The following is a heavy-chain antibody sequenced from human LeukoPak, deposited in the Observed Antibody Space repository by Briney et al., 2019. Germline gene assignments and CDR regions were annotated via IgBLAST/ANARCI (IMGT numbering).Heavy chain of an antibody. Sequence: PGGSLRLSCAASGFTFDDYAMHWVRQAPGKGLEWVSGISWNSGSIGYADSVKGRFTISRDNAKNSLYLQMNSLRAEDTALYYCAKDNSHLAFDIWGQGTMVTVSS. V-gene: IGHV3-9*01. CDR3: AKDNSHLAFDI. J-gene: IGHJ3*02. D-gene: IGHD5-18*01. CDR1: GFTFDDYA. CDR2: ISWNSGSI.